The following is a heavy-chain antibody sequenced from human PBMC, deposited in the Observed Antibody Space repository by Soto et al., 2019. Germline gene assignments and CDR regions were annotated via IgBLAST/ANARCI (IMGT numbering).Heavy chain of an antibody. CDR1: GFTFSSYS. CDR2: ISSSSSTI. D-gene: IGHD1-26*01. Sequence: EVQLVESGGGLVQPGGSLRLSCAASGFTFSSYSMNWVRQAPGKGLEWVSYISSSSSTIYYADSVKGRFTISRDNAKNSLCLQMNSLRDEDTAVYYCARVFGGSYYYYGMDVWGQGTTVTVSS. V-gene: IGHV3-48*02. J-gene: IGHJ6*02. CDR3: ARVFGGSYYYYGMDV.